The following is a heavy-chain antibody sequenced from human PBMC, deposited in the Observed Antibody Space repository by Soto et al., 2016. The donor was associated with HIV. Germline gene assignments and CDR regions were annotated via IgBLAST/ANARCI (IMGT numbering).Heavy chain of an antibody. CDR3: VRPGGGYSLLTGPTGYFDL. D-gene: IGHD3-9*01. CDR2: MNPKSGNS. J-gene: IGHJ2*01. CDR1: GYTFSNYD. V-gene: IGHV1-8*03. Sequence: QVQLVQSGAEVKKPGASVTVSCKASGYTFSNYDVNWVRQATGQGLEWMGWMNPKSGNSGFAQKFEGRVTITKNTSINTAYMKLSNLTFEDTAIYYCVRPGGGYSLLTGPTGYFDLWAVAPWSLSPQ.